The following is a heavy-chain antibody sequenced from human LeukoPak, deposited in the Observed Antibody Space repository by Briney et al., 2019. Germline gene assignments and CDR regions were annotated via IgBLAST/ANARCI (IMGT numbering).Heavy chain of an antibody. Sequence: SQTLSLTCTVSGGFISSNDDYWSWIRQPAGKRPEWIGRIYISGSTDYNPSLKSRVTISIDTSKNQFSLKLSSVTAADTALYYCVRGSWGSDFDYWGRGTLVTVSS. CDR1: GGFISSNDDY. CDR3: VRGSWGSDFDY. V-gene: IGHV4-61*02. CDR2: IYISGST. J-gene: IGHJ4*02. D-gene: IGHD7-27*01.